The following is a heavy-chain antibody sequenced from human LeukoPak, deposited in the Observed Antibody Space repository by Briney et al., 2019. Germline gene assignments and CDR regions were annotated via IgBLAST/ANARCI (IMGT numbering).Heavy chain of an antibody. V-gene: IGHV4-38-2*02. CDR3: ARVGGLYYFDY. D-gene: IGHD1-26*01. CDR1: GYSISSGYY. J-gene: IGHJ4*02. Sequence: ASETLSLTCTVSGYSISSGYYWGWIRQPPGKGLEWIGNIYHSGSTYYNPSLKSRVTISVDTSKNQFSLKLSSVTAADTAVYYCARVGGLYYFDYWGQGTLVTVSS. CDR2: IYHSGST.